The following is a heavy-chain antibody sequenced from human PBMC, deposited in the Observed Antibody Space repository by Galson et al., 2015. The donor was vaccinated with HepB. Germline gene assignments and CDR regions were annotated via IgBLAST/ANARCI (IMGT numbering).Heavy chain of an antibody. CDR3: ARDHICSGGSCHLHGWFDP. CDR1: GYTFTSYG. J-gene: IGHJ5*02. CDR2: ISAYNGNT. D-gene: IGHD2-15*01. Sequence: SVKVSCKASGYTFTSYGISWVRQAPGQGLEWMGWISAYNGNTNYEQKLQGRVTMTTDTSTSTAYMELRSLRSDDTAVYYCARDHICSGGSCHLHGWFDPWGQGTLVTVSS. V-gene: IGHV1-18*01.